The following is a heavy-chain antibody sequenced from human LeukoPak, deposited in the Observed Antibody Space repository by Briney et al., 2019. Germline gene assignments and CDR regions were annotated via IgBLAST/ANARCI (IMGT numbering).Heavy chain of an antibody. CDR3: AKDVRRCNGACT. CDR2: ISASGGDT. Sequence: GGSLRLSCAPSGFSFSTYSFSWVRQAPGKGLEWVSGISASGGDTFYADSVKGRFTISRDNSKNTLSLQMNSLRVEDTAIYYCAKDVRRCNGACTWGQGTLVTVSS. J-gene: IGHJ5*02. D-gene: IGHD2-8*01. CDR1: GFSFSTYS. V-gene: IGHV3-23*01.